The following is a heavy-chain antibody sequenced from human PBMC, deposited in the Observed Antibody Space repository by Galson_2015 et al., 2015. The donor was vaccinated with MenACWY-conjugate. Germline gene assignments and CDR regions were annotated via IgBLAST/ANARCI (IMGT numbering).Heavy chain of an antibody. CDR1: GFTFSSYS. V-gene: IGHV3-48*01. CDR2: ISSSSSTI. CDR3: ARDDNVEMATITDDY. Sequence: SLRLSCAASGFTFSSYSMNWVRQAPGKGLEWVSYISSSSSTIYYADSVKGRFTISRDNAKNSLYLQMNSLRAEGTAVYYCARDDNVEMATITDDYWGQGTLVTVSS. D-gene: IGHD5-24*01. J-gene: IGHJ4*02.